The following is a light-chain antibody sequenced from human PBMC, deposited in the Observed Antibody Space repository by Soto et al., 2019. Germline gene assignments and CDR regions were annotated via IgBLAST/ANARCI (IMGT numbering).Light chain of an antibody. Sequence: DIQLTQSPSSISASVGDRVTITCRASQGLSSWLAWYQQRPGKAPKLLIYAASNLQSGVPSRFSGSGSGTEFTLTIGSLQPEDFATYYCQHYNSYSEAFGQGTKVDI. V-gene: IGKV1D-16*01. CDR1: QGLSSW. CDR2: AAS. CDR3: QHYNSYSEA. J-gene: IGKJ1*01.